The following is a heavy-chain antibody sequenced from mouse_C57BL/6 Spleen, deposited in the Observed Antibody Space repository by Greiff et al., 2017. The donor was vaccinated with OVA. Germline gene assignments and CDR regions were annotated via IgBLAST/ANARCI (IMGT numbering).Heavy chain of an antibody. J-gene: IGHJ2*01. CDR2: INPGSGGT. D-gene: IGHD2-5*01. Sequence: QVQLQQSGAELVRPGTSVKVSCKASGYAFTNYLIEWVKQRPGQGLEWIGVINPGSGGTNYNEKFKGKATLTADKSSSTAYMQLSSLTSEDSAVYFCASGDSNYEGDYWGQGTTLTVSS. V-gene: IGHV1-54*01. CDR1: GYAFTNYL. CDR3: ASGDSNYEGDY.